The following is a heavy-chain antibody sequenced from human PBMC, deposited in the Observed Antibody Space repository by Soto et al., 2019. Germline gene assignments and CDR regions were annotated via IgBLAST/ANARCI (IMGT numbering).Heavy chain of an antibody. CDR2: VIPIFATA. V-gene: IGHV1-69*12. Sequence: QVQLVQSGAEVKKPGSSVKVSCKASGGTFSSYAISWVRQAPGQGLEWMGGVIPIFATANYAQKFQGRVTITADESTSTAYMELSSLRSEDTAVDYCARSGSYLDAFDIWGQGTMVTVSS. CDR1: GGTFSSYA. CDR3: ARSGSYLDAFDI. J-gene: IGHJ3*02. D-gene: IGHD1-26*01.